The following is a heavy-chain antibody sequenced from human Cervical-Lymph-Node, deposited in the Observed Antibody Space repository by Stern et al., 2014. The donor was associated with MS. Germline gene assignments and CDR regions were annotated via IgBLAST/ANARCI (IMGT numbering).Heavy chain of an antibody. CDR3: ARKTTAKN. CDR1: GFTFSHYW. CDR2: INKDGSEK. D-gene: IGHD4-17*01. V-gene: IGHV3-7*01. Sequence: EVHLVESGGGLVQPGGSLRLSCAGSGFTFSHYWRTWVRQAPGKGLEWVASINKDGSEKYYVDSLKGRFTISRDNAKNSLYLQMTSLRADDTAVYYCARKTTAKNWGQGTLVTVSP. J-gene: IGHJ4*02.